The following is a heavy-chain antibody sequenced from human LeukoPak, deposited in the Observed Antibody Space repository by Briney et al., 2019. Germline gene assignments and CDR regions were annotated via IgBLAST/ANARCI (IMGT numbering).Heavy chain of an antibody. CDR1: GFTFSKYW. CDR2: INTDGTVT. J-gene: IGHJ5*01. V-gene: IGHV3-74*01. CDR3: ATQQWLAPPPDS. Sequence: GGSLRLSCAASGFTFSKYWMLWVRQAPGKGLESVSRINTDGTVTTYAASVKGRFTVSRDNADNTMFLQMNSVRDEDADVYYCATQQWLAPPPDSWGQGTPVTVAS. D-gene: IGHD6-19*01.